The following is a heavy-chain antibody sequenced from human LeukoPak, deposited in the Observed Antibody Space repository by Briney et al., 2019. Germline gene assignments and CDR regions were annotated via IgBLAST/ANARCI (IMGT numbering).Heavy chain of an antibody. CDR3: ARGRRSGWYRAYYYYYGMDV. CDR1: GGSFSGYY. V-gene: IGHV4-34*01. CDR2: INHSGST. J-gene: IGHJ6*02. Sequence: KPSETLSLTCAVYGGSFSGYYWSWIRQPPGKGLEWIGEINHSGSTNYNPSLKSRVTISVDTSKNQFSLKLSSVTAADTAVYYCARGRRSGWYRAYYYYYGMDVWGQGTTVTVSS. D-gene: IGHD6-19*01.